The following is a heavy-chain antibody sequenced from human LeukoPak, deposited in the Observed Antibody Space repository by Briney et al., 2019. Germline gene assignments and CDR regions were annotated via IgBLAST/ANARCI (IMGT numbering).Heavy chain of an antibody. CDR2: ISYNGSNK. CDR3: AKKEVAYDY. CDR1: WITFRSYG. J-gene: IGHJ4*02. D-gene: IGHD5-12*01. Sequence: GGVLVSSSASPWITFRSYGRWGVRPAAGQGAGWVSIISYNGSNKYYADSVKGRFTISRDNSKNTLYLQMNSLRAEDTAVYYCAKKEVAYDYWGQGTLVTVSS. V-gene: IGHV3-30*18.